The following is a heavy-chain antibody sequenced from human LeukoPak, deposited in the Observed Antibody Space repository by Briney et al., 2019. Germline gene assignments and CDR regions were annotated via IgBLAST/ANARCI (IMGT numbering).Heavy chain of an antibody. CDR1: GGSISSSNYY. D-gene: IGHD3-10*01. CDR2: IYYSGST. J-gene: IGHJ4*02. Sequence: SETLSLTCTVSGGSISSSNYYWGWIRQPPGKGLEWIGSIYYSGSTYYNPSLKSRVTISVDTSKNQFSLKLSSVTAADTAVYYCAGEGCGSGSFDYWGQGTLVTVSS. V-gene: IGHV4-39*01. CDR3: AGEGCGSGSFDY.